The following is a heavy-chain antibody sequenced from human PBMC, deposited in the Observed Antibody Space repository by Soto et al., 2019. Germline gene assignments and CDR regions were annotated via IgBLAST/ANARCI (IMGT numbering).Heavy chain of an antibody. D-gene: IGHD2-15*01. CDR2: IYYSGST. J-gene: IGHJ4*02. CDR3: ARTLYCSGGSCYSYFDY. V-gene: IGHV4-39*01. CDR1: GGSISSSSYY. Sequence: SETLSLTCTVSGGSISSSSYYWGWIRQPPGKGLEWIGSIYYSGSTYYNPSLKSRVTMSVDTSKNQFSLKLSSATAADTAVYYCARTLYCSGGSCYSYFDYWGQGTLVTVSS.